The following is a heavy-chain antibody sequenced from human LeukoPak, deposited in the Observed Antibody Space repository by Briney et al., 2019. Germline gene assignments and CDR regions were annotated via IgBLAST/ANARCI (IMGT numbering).Heavy chain of an antibody. V-gene: IGHV1-18*01. CDR2: ISAYNGNT. Sequence: ASVNVSCKASGYTFTTYGISWVRQAPGQGLEWMGWISAYNGNTNYAQKLQGRFTMTSDTSTKTAYMELRSLRSNDTAVYYCASGYCSAGTCYGLLDFWGRGTLVIVSS. CDR3: ASGYCSAGTCYGLLDF. CDR1: GYTFTTYG. D-gene: IGHD2-15*01. J-gene: IGHJ4*02.